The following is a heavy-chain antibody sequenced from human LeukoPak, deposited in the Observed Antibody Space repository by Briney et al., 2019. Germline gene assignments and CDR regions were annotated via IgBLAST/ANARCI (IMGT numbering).Heavy chain of an antibody. CDR1: GYTFTSYY. D-gene: IGHD1-1*01. CDR2: SNPSGGST. V-gene: IGHV1-46*01. J-gene: IGHJ4*02. Sequence: AASVKVSCKASGYTFTSYYMHWVRQAPGQGLEWMGISNPSGGSTSYAQKFQGRVTMTRDTSTRTVHMELSSLRSEDTAVYYCARDWRSWYFDYWGQGTLVTVSS. CDR3: ARDWRSWYFDY.